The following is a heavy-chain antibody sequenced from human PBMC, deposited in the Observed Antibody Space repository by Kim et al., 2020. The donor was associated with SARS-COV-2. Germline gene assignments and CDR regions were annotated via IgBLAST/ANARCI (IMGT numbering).Heavy chain of an antibody. CDR2: INHSGST. Sequence: SETLSLTCAVYGGSFSGYYWSWIRQPPGKGLEWIGEINHSGSTNYNPSLKSRVTISVDTSKNQFSLKLSSVTAADTAVYYFARFLDHYYDSSGTFDYWGQGTLVTVSS. CDR3: ARFLDHYYDSSGTFDY. D-gene: IGHD3-22*01. J-gene: IGHJ4*02. V-gene: IGHV4-34*01. CDR1: GGSFSGYY.